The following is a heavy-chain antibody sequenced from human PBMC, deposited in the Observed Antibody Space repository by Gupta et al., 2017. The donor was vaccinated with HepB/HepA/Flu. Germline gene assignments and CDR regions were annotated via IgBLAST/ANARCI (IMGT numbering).Heavy chain of an antibody. V-gene: IGHV4-39*01. D-gene: IGHD3-3*01. Sequence: QLQLQESGPGLVKPSETLSLTCTVSGGSISSSSYYWGWIRQPPGKGLEWIGSIYYSGSTYYNPSLKSRVTISVDTSKNQFSLKLSSVTAADTAVYYCARHILEWSPGWFDPWGQGTLVTVSS. CDR1: GGSISSSSYY. CDR3: ARHILEWSPGWFDP. CDR2: IYYSGST. J-gene: IGHJ5*02.